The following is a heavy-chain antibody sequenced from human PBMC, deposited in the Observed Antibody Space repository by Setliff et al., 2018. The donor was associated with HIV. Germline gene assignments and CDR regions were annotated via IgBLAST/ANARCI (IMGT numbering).Heavy chain of an antibody. J-gene: IGHJ5*02. Sequence: SETLSLTCAVSSESIVSYYWNWIRQPPGRGLEWIGYIHTSGRTKYNPSLKSRLTILVDTSKKQFSLRLTSVTAADTAVYYCSRAAYGAVDWLDPWGQGTLVTVSS. CDR2: IHTSGRT. CDR3: SRAAYGAVDWLDP. V-gene: IGHV4-4*08. CDR1: SESIVSYY. D-gene: IGHD4-17*01.